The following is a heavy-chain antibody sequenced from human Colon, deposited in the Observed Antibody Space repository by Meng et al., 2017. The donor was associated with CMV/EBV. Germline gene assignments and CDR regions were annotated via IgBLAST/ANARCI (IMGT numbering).Heavy chain of an antibody. D-gene: IGHD3-3*01. J-gene: IGHJ4*02. CDR2: ISSDGGNS. CDR1: GFTFNTYP. CDR3: ARYRNFDISSGFLY. Sequence: SGFTFNTYPLDWVRQAPGKGLEWVAIISSDGGNSYYADSVKGRFTLSRDNSKNTVYLQMDSLRPDDTGVYYCARYRNFDISSGFLYWGQGTLVTVSS. V-gene: IGHV3-30*14.